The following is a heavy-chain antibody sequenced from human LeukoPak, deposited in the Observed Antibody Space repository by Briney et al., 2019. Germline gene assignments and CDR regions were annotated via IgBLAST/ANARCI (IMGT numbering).Heavy chain of an antibody. J-gene: IGHJ4*02. CDR3: ARGRGSSWYLDC. D-gene: IGHD6-13*01. CDR1: GYTFSSYG. V-gene: IGHV1-69*04. CDR2: IIPILGIA. Sequence: SVKVSCKASGYTFSSYGISWVRQAPGQGLEWMGRIIPILGIANYAQKFQGRVTITADKSTSTAYMELSSLRSEDTAVYYCARGRGSSWYLDCWGQGTLVTVSS.